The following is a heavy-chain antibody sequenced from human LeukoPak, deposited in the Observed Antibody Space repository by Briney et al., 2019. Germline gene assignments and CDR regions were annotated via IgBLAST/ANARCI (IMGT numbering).Heavy chain of an antibody. CDR1: GFSFSAFE. CDR2: ISSSYRTI. Sequence: QPGGSLRLSCAASGFSFSAFEMNWVRQAPGKGLEWISYISSSYRTIYYADSVKGRFTISRDNSKNTLSLQMNSLRAEDTAVYYCARDLYSRWNEDYWGQGTLVTVSS. V-gene: IGHV3-48*03. D-gene: IGHD5-18*01. CDR3: ARDLYSRWNEDY. J-gene: IGHJ4*02.